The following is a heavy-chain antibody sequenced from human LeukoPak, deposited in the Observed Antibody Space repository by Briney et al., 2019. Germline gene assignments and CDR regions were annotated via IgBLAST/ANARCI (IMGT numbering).Heavy chain of an antibody. V-gene: IGHV4-61*02. J-gene: IGHJ5*02. Sequence: PSETLSLTCTVSGGSISSGPYYWNWIRQPAGKGLEWIGRISTRGSTLYNPSLKSRVTISVDTSKNQFSLKLSSVTAADTAVYYCARGKREVRGAPGNWFDPWGQGTLVTVSS. CDR1: GGSISSGPYY. CDR2: ISTRGST. D-gene: IGHD3-10*01. CDR3: ARGKREVRGAPGNWFDP.